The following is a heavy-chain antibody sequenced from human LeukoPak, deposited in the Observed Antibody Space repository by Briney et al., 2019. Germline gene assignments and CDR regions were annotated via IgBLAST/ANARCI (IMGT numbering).Heavy chain of an antibody. CDR2: IYYSGST. Sequence: TSETLSLTCTVSGGSISSSSYYWGWIRQPPGKGLEWIGSIYYSGSTYYNPSLKSRVTISVDTSKNQFSLKLSSVTAADTAVYYCARRRDGYNENFFDYWGQGTLVTVSS. D-gene: IGHD5-24*01. CDR3: ARRRDGYNENFFDY. CDR1: GGSISSSSYY. V-gene: IGHV4-39*07. J-gene: IGHJ4*02.